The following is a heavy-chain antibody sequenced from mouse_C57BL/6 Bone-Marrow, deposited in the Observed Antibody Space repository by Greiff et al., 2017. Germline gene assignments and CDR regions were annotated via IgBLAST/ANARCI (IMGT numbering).Heavy chain of an antibody. CDR2: IYPGSGST. CDR1: GYTFTSYW. Sequence: QVQLQQPGAELVKPGASVKMSCKASGYTFTSYWITWVKQRPGQGLEWIGDIYPGSGSTNYNGKFKSKATLTVDTSSSTAYMQLSSLTSEDSAVYYCAREDSSGYLYYAMDYWGQGTSVTVSS. CDR3: AREDSSGYLYYAMDY. J-gene: IGHJ4*01. V-gene: IGHV1-55*01. D-gene: IGHD3-2*02.